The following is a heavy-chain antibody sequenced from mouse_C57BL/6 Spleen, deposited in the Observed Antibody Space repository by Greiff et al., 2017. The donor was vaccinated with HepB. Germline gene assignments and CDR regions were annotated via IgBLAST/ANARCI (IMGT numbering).Heavy chain of an antibody. J-gene: IGHJ4*01. Sequence: VQLQQSGPELVKPGDSVKISCKASGYSFTGYFMNWVMQSHGKSLEWIGRINPYNGDTFYNQKFKGKATLTVDKSSSTAHMELRSLTSEDSAVYYCARFTTVVAGDYYYAMDYWGQGTSVTVSS. V-gene: IGHV1-20*01. CDR3: ARFTTVVAGDYYYAMDY. CDR1: GYSFTGYF. CDR2: INPYNGDT. D-gene: IGHD1-1*01.